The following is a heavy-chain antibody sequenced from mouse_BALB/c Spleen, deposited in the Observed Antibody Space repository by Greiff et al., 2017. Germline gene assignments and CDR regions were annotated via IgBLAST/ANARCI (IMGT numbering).Heavy chain of an antibody. Sequence: EVNVVESGGGLVKPGGSLKLSCAASGFTFSSFGMHWVRQAPEKGLEWVAYISSGSSTIYYADTVKGRFTISRDNPKNTLFLQMTSLRSEDTAMYYCARGDYDPSYWGQGTLVTVSA. V-gene: IGHV5-17*02. CDR3: ARGDYDPSY. CDR1: GFTFSSFG. D-gene: IGHD2-4*01. CDR2: ISSGSSTI. J-gene: IGHJ3*01.